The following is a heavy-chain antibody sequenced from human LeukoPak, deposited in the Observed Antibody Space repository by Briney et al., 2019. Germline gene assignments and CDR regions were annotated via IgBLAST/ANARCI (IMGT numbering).Heavy chain of an antibody. CDR3: ARERGQGGFDP. CDR1: GDSISSSSYF. V-gene: IGHV4-39*07. J-gene: IGHJ5*02. Sequence: SETLSLTCTVSGDSISSSSYFWGWIRQPPGKGLEWIGSIYYTGSTDYTPSLKSRVTISVDTSKNQFSLKLSSVTAADTAVYYCARERGQGGFDPWGQGTLVTVSS. CDR2: IYYTGST.